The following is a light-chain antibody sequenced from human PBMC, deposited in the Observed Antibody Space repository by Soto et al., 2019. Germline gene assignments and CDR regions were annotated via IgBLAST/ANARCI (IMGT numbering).Light chain of an antibody. CDR3: SSYAGSKNYV. CDR1: SSDVGGYNY. J-gene: IGLJ1*01. Sequence: QPVLTQPPSASGSPGQSVTISCTGTSSDVGGYNYVSWYQQHPGKAPKLVIYEVSKRPSGVPDRFSGSKSGNTASLTVSGLQAEDEADYYCSSYAGSKNYVFGTGTKVTVL. CDR2: EVS. V-gene: IGLV2-8*01.